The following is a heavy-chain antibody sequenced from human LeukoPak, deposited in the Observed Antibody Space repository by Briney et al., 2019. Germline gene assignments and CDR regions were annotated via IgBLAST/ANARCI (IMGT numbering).Heavy chain of an antibody. CDR3: ARGEYCSGGSCYSALDY. CDR2: TYYGSKWYN. Sequence: SQTLSLTCAISGDSVSSNSAAWNWIRQSPSRGLEWLGRTYYGSKWYNDYAVSVKSRITINPDTSKNQFSLQLNSVTPEDTAVYYCARGEYCSGGSCYSALDYWGQGTLVTVSS. V-gene: IGHV6-1*01. D-gene: IGHD2-15*01. J-gene: IGHJ4*02. CDR1: GDSVSSNSAA.